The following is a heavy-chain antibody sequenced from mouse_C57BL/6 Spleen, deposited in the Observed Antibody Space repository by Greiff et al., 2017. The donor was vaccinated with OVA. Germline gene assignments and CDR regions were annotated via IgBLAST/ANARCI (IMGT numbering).Heavy chain of an antibody. Sequence: EVKLMESGAELVKPGASVKLSCTASGFNIKDYYMHWVKQRTEQGLEWIGRIDPEDGETKYAPKFQGKATITTDTSSNTAYLQLSSLTSEDTAVYYCAMDDYEGYFDVWGTGTTGTVSS. V-gene: IGHV14-2*01. J-gene: IGHJ1*03. CDR1: GFNIKDYY. D-gene: IGHD2-4*01. CDR3: AMDDYEGYFDV. CDR2: IDPEDGET.